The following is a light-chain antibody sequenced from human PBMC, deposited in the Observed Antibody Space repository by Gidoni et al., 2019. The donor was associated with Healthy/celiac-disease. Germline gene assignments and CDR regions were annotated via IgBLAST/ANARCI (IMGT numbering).Light chain of an antibody. V-gene: IGKV4-1*01. J-gene: IGKJ3*01. Sequence: DIVMIHSPDSLAVSLGERATTNCKSSQSVLYSSNNKNYLAWYQQKPGQPPKLLIYWASTRESGVPDRFSGSGSGTDFTLTISSLQAEDVAVYYCQQYYSTPLFTFGPGTKVDIK. CDR1: QSVLYSSNNKNY. CDR3: QQYYSTPLFT. CDR2: WAS.